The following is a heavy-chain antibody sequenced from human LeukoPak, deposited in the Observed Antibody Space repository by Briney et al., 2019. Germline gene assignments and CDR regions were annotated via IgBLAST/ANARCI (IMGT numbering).Heavy chain of an antibody. V-gene: IGHV3-23*01. CDR2: IKPDGGMT. J-gene: IGHJ4*02. CDR1: GFTFSSYG. Sequence: GGSLRLSCAASGFTFSSYGMNWVRQAPGKGLEWVSDIKPDGGMTYYTDSVKGRFTISRENAKNTLYLQVHSLRAEDTGVYYCAKGELATMDYWGQGTLVTVSS. D-gene: IGHD5-24*01. CDR3: AKGELATMDY.